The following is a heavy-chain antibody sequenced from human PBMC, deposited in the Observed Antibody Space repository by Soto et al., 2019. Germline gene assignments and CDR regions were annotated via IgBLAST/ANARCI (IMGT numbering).Heavy chain of an antibody. Sequence: EVQLLESGGGLVQPGGSLRLSCAASGFTFSNFLMTWVRQPPGKGLEWVSTIHSNGINTYYADSVKGRFTISRDNSKSTLFLQMNSLRADDTAVYYCVKRVSFSGSWYYFAYWGPGTLVTVSS. V-gene: IGHV3-23*05. D-gene: IGHD6-13*01. CDR2: IHSNGINT. J-gene: IGHJ4*02. CDR3: VKRVSFSGSWYYFAY. CDR1: GFTFSNFL.